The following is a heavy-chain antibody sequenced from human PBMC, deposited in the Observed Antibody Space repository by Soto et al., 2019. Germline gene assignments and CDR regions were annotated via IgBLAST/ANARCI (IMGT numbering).Heavy chain of an antibody. D-gene: IGHD3-10*01. CDR3: ARGYYYGSVSQINYYYGMDV. Sequence: SETLSLTCAVYGGSFSVYYWSWIGQRPGKGLEWIGEINHSGSTNYNPSLKSRVTISVDTSKNQFSLKLSSVTAADTAVYYCARGYYYGSVSQINYYYGMDVWGQGTTVTVS. V-gene: IGHV4-34*01. CDR2: INHSGST. CDR1: GGSFSVYY. J-gene: IGHJ6*02.